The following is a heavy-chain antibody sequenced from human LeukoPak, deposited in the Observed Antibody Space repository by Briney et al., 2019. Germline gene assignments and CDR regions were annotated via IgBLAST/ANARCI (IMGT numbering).Heavy chain of an antibody. CDR1: GFSFNSYT. CDR2: MSSDGNKK. J-gene: IGHJ6*02. CDR3: ARGDYDLSGSYHYGMDV. Sequence: GRSLRLSCAAPGFSFNSYTMHWVRQAPGKGLEWVAVMSSDGNKKFYAEYVKGRFTISRDNSENTLYLEMNSLRGEDTAVYYCARGDYDLSGSYHYGMDVWGQGTTVTVSS. D-gene: IGHD3-10*01. V-gene: IGHV3-30-3*01.